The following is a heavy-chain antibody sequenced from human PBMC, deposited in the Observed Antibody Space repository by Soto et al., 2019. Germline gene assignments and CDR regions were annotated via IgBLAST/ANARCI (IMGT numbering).Heavy chain of an antibody. D-gene: IGHD3-16*01. CDR3: AHTWGLPFDY. CDR2: SYWDDDK. V-gene: IGHV2-5*02. J-gene: IGHJ4*02. Sequence: QITLKESGPTLVKPTQTLTLTCTYSGFSLRTTGVGVGWIRQPPGKALEWLGISYWDDDKRYSPSLKSRLTPXSDITQSPVVLTMTNMGPVGTATYFCAHTWGLPFDYWGPGNLVIVSS. CDR1: GFSLRTTGVG.